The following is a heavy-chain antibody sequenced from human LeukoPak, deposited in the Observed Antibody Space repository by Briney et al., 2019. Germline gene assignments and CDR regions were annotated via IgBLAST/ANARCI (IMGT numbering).Heavy chain of an antibody. J-gene: IGHJ6*03. V-gene: IGHV5-51*01. D-gene: IGHD2-21*02. CDR3: ARLTKLYCGGDCPFYYYYYYMDV. Sequence: GESLKIACKGSGYSFTSYWIGWVRQMPGKGLEWMGIIYPGDSGTRYSPSFQGQVTISADKSISTAYLQWSSLKASDTAMYYCARLTKLYCGGDCPFYYYYYYMDVWGKGTTVTISS. CDR2: IYPGDSGT. CDR1: GYSFTSYW.